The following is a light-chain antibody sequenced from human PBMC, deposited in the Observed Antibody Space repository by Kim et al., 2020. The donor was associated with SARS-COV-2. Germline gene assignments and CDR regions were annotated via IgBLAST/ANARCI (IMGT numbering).Light chain of an antibody. CDR3: TSYTSSSTLV. CDR2: DVS. CDR1: SSDPGGYYS. J-gene: IGLJ2*01. Sequence: LTQPASVSGSPGQSITISCTGTSSDPGGYYSVSWYQQHPGKAPKLMIYDVSNRPSGVSNRFSGSKSGNTASLTISGLQAEDEADYYCTSYTSSSTLVFGGGTQLTVL. V-gene: IGLV2-14*03.